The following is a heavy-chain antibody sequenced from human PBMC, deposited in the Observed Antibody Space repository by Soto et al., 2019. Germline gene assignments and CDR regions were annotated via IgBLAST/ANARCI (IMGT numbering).Heavy chain of an antibody. CDR1: GFTFSNAW. Sequence: EVQLVESGGGLVKPGGSLRLSCAASGFTFSNAWMSWVRQAPGKGLEWVGRIKSKTDGGTTDYAAPVKGRFTISRDDSKNTLYLQMNSLRAEDTAVYYCARANLYDILTGSRYYYYGMDVWGQGTTVTVSS. D-gene: IGHD3-9*01. CDR3: ARANLYDILTGSRYYYYGMDV. J-gene: IGHJ6*02. V-gene: IGHV3-15*01. CDR2: IKSKTDGGTT.